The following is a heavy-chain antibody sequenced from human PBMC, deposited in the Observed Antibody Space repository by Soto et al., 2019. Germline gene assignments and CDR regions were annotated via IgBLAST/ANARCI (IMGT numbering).Heavy chain of an antibody. Sequence: QVQLVQSGAEVKKPGSSVKVSCKASGGTFSSYAISWVRQAPGQGLEWMGGVSPICGTANYAQKFQGRVTISADESTSTAYMERSRLRSEDTAVYYCARGPRGYSGYDYTYYGMDVWGQGTTVTVSS. CDR2: VSPICGTA. J-gene: IGHJ6*02. D-gene: IGHD5-12*01. CDR1: GGTFSSYA. CDR3: ARGPRGYSGYDYTYYGMDV. V-gene: IGHV1-69*12.